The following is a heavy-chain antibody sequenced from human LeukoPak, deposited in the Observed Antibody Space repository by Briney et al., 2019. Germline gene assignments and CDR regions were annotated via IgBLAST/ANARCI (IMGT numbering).Heavy chain of an antibody. CDR2: IIPILGIA. CDR1: GGTFSSYT. CDR3: ARGRSPYYDFWSGYSY. D-gene: IGHD3-3*01. V-gene: IGHV1-69*02. Sequence: SVKVSRKASGGTFSSYTISWVRQAPGQGLEWMGRIIPILGIANYAQKFQGRVTITADKSTSTAYMELSSLRSEDTAVYYCARGRSPYYDFWSGYSYWGQGTLVTVSS. J-gene: IGHJ4*02.